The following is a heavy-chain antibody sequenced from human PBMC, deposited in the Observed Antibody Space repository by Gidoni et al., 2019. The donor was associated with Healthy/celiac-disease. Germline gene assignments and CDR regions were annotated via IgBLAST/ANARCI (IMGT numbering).Heavy chain of an antibody. CDR2: VTQDGSDK. Sequence: EVQLVESGGGLVQPGGSLRLSCAASGFTFSSYWMSLVRQAPGKGLEWVANVTQDGSDKYYLDSVKGRFTISRDNAKNSLYLQMNSLRAEDTAVYYCARDHRGDPSSPHYMDVWGKGTTVTVSS. V-gene: IGHV3-7*01. CDR1: GFTFSSYW. J-gene: IGHJ6*03. D-gene: IGHD3-10*01. CDR3: ARDHRGDPSSPHYMDV.